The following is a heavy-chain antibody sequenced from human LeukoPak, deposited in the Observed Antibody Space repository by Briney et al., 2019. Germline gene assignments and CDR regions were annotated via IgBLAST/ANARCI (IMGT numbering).Heavy chain of an antibody. J-gene: IGHJ6*03. V-gene: IGHV4-4*09. CDR3: ARRGRAAAVDRTYYYYYYMDV. CDR1: GGSISSYY. D-gene: IGHD6-13*01. Sequence: SETLSLTCTVSGGSISSYYWSWIRQPPGKGLEWIGYIYTSGSTNYNPSLKSRVTISVDTSKNQFSLKLSSVTAADTAVYYYARRGRAAAVDRTYYYYYYMDVWGKGTTVTVSS. CDR2: IYTSGST.